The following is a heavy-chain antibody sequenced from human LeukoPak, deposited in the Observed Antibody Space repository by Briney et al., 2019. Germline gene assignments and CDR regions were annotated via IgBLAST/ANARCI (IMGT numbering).Heavy chain of an antibody. CDR1: GGSISSGDYY. CDR3: ARDSTMPFDY. CDR2: INHSGST. J-gene: IGHJ4*02. D-gene: IGHD2-2*01. V-gene: IGHV4-39*07. Sequence: PSETLSLTCTVSGGSISSGDYYWSWIRQPPGKGLEWIGEINHSGSTNYNPSLKSRVTISVDTSKNQFSLKLSSVTAADTAVYYCARDSTMPFDYWGQGTLVTVSS.